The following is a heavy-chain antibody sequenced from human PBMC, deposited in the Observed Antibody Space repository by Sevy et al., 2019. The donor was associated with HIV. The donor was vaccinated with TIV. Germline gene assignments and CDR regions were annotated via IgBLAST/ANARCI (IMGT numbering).Heavy chain of an antibody. CDR3: ARAPSGSQGPGQYFHH. CDR2: ISRYDT. D-gene: IGHD1-26*01. V-gene: IGHV1-18*01. CDR1: GYTFTNYF. J-gene: IGHJ1*01. Sequence: ASVKVSCKTSGYTFTNYFITWVRQAPGQGLEWMGRISRYDTNYAQKFQGRVTMTTDTSTSTVYMELRSLKSDDTAVYYCARAPSGSQGPGQYFHHWGQDTLVTVSS.